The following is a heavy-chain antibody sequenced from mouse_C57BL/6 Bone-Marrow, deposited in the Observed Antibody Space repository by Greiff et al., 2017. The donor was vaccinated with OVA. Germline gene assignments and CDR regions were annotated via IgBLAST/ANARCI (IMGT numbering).Heavy chain of an antibody. J-gene: IGHJ2*01. CDR2: IDPSDSYT. V-gene: IGHV1-59*01. CDR1: GYTFTSYW. Sequence: QVQLQQPGAELVRPGTSVKLSCKASGYTFTSYWMHWVKQRPGQGLEWIGVIDPSDSYTNYNQKFKGKATLTVDTSSSTAYMQLSSLTSEDSAVYYCAREDGDYPYFDYWGQGTTLTVSS. CDR3: AREDGDYPYFDY. D-gene: IGHD2-13*01.